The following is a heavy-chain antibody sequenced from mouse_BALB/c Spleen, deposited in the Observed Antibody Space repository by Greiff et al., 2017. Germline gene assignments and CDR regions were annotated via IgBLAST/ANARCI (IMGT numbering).Heavy chain of an antibody. D-gene: IGHD4-1*01. V-gene: IGHV3-2*02. CDR1: GYSITSDYA. CDR3: AWGFDY. Sequence: EVQLQQSGPGLVKPSQSLSLTCTVTGYSITSDYAWNWIRQFPGNKLEWMGYISYSGSTSYNPSLKSRISITRDTSKNQFFLQLNSVTTEDTATYYCAWGFDYWGQGTTRTVSA. J-gene: IGHJ2*01. CDR2: ISYSGST.